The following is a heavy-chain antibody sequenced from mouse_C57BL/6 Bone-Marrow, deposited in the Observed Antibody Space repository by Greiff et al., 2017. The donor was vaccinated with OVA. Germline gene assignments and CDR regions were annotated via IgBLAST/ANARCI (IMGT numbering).Heavy chain of an antibody. CDR2: INPNNGGT. D-gene: IGHD2-3*01. Sequence: EVQLQQSGPELVKPGASVKISCKASGYTFTDYYMNWVKQSHGKSLEWIGDINPNNGGTSYNQKFKGKATLTVDKSSSTAYMELRSLTSEDSAVYYCAMGYDGYSFAYWGQGTLVTVSA. J-gene: IGHJ3*01. V-gene: IGHV1-26*01. CDR3: AMGYDGYSFAY. CDR1: GYTFTDYY.